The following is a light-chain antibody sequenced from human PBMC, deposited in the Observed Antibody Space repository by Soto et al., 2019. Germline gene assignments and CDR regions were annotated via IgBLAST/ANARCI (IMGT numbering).Light chain of an antibody. V-gene: IGKV3-20*01. J-gene: IGKJ5*01. CDR1: QSVRSNY. Sequence: EIVLTQSPGALSLSPGERGTLSCRASQSVRSNYLAWFQQKPGQAPRLLIYGASTRATGIPDRFSGSGSGTDFTLTISSLEPEDFAVYICQQYGTPPRTFGQGTRLEIK. CDR3: QQYGTPPRT. CDR2: GAS.